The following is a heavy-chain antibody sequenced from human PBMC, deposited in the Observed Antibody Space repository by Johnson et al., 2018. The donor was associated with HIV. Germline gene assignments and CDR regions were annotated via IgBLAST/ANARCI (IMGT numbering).Heavy chain of an antibody. D-gene: IGHD2-8*01. Sequence: AGGGVSFNNAWMSWLRQVPGKGLEWVGRLKSKVDGATTDYAVPVKGRFSISGDDSQNTLYLELTDLRTEDTAVYYCATHGALISGAFDIWGQGTMVTVSS. J-gene: IGHJ3*02. V-gene: IGHV3-15*01. CDR3: ATHGALISGAFDI. CDR1: GVSFNNAW. CDR2: LKSKVDGATT.